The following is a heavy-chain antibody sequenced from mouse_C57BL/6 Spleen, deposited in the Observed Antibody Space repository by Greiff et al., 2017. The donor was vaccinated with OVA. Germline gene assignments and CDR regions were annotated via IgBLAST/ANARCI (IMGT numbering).Heavy chain of an antibody. J-gene: IGHJ4*01. CDR1: GYTFTDYY. V-gene: IGHV1-76*01. Sequence: VQLQESGAELVRPGASVKLSCKASGYTFTDYYINWVKQRPGQGLEWIARIYPGSGNTYYNEKFKGKATLTAEKSSSTAYMQLSSLTSEDSAVYFCARWESSGYAMDYWGQGTSVTVSS. D-gene: IGHD3-2*02. CDR3: ARWESSGYAMDY. CDR2: IYPGSGNT.